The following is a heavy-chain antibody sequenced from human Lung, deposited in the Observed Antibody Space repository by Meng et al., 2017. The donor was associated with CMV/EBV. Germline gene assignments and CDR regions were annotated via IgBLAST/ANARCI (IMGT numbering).Heavy chain of an antibody. J-gene: IGHJ4*02. V-gene: IGHV3-15*01. Sequence: ASGFLFSDAWMPWVRQAPGKGLEWVGRIKSNSDAGTTDYAAPVKGRFTISRDDSENTMYLQMNSLKSEDTAVYYCTTDRSLYFFDYWGQGTLVTVSS. CDR3: TTDRSLYFFDY. CDR2: IKSNSDAGTT. D-gene: IGHD3-16*02. CDR1: GFLFSDAW.